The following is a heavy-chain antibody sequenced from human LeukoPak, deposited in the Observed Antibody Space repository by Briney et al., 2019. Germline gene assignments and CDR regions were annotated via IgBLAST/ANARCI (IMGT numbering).Heavy chain of an antibody. CDR2: ISGSGGST. V-gene: IGHV3-23*01. CDR3: AKDGEGIVGATAFDI. CDR1: GFTFSSYA. J-gene: IGHJ3*02. Sequence: GGSLRLSCAASGFTFSSYAISWVRQAPGKGLEWVSAISGSGGSTYYADSVKGRFTISRDNSKNTLYLQTNSLRAEDTAVYYCAKDGEGIVGATAFDIWGQGTMVTVSS. D-gene: IGHD1-26*01.